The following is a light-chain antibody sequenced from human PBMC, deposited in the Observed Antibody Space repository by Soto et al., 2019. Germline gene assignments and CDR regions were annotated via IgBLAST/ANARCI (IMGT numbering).Light chain of an antibody. Sequence: EIVLTQSPATLSLSPGERATLSCRASQSVSSSYLAWYQQKPGQAPRLLIYDASNRATGIPARFSGSGSGTDFSLTISSLEPEDFAVYYCQQRSNWPITFGLGTRLEIK. CDR3: QQRSNWPIT. CDR1: QSVSSSY. J-gene: IGKJ5*01. CDR2: DAS. V-gene: IGKV3-11*01.